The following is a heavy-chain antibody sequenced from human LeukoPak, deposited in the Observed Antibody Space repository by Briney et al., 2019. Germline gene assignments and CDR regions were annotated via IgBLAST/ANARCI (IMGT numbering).Heavy chain of an antibody. V-gene: IGHV4-30-4*08. CDR1: GGSISSGDYY. D-gene: IGHD1-1*01. J-gene: IGHJ4*02. Sequence: SETLSLTCTVSGGSISSGDYYWSWIRQPPGKGLEWIGYIYYSGSTYYNPSLMSRVTISVDTSQNQFFLKMRSVTAADTAVYYCARPPPPGQDNWNDGGSLDDWGQGTLVTVSS. CDR3: ARPPPPGQDNWNDGGSLDD. CDR2: IYYSGST.